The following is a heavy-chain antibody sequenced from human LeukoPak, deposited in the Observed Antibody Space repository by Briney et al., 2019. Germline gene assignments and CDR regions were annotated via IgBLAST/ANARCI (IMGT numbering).Heavy chain of an antibody. D-gene: IGHD3-10*01. CDR3: AREEYYYGSGSYYTY. Sequence: PSETLSLTCTVSGGSISSYYWSWIRQPAGKGLEWIGRIYTSGSTNCNPSLKSRVTMSVDTSKNQFSLKLSSVTAADTAVYYCAREEYYYGSGSYYTYWGQGTLVTVSS. CDR2: IYTSGST. V-gene: IGHV4-4*07. J-gene: IGHJ4*02. CDR1: GGSISSYY.